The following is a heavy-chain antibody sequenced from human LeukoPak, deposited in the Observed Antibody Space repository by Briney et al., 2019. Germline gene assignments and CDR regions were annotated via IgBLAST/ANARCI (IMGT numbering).Heavy chain of an antibody. J-gene: IGHJ6*04. CDR1: GYTFTSYG. D-gene: IGHD2-2*01. Sequence: ASVKVSCKASGYTFTSYGISWVRQAPGQGLKWMGWISAYNGNTNYEQKLQGRVTITTDTSTSTAYMELRSLRSDDTAVYYCAREGVVVPAAMNGSGASGNYYYYYGMDVWGKGTTVTVSS. V-gene: IGHV1-18*04. CDR3: AREGVVVPAAMNGSGASGNYYYYYGMDV. CDR2: ISAYNGNT.